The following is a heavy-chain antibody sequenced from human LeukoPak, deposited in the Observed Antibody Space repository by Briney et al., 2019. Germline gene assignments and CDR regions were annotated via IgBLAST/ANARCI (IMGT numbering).Heavy chain of an antibody. J-gene: IGHJ4*02. CDR1: GGSFSGYY. CDR2: INHSGST. D-gene: IGHD3-22*01. Sequence: SPSETLSLTCTVSGGSFSGYYWSWIRQPPGKGLEWIGEINHSGSTNYNPSLKSRVTISVDTSKNQFSLKLSSVTAADTAVYYCARGYYYDSSGYYSSFDYWGQGTLVTASS. CDR3: ARGYYYDSSGYYSSFDY. V-gene: IGHV4-34*01.